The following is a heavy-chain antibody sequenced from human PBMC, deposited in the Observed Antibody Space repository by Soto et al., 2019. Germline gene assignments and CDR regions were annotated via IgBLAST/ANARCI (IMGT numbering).Heavy chain of an antibody. CDR2: IYYSGST. D-gene: IGHD3-10*01. Sequence: PSETLSLTCTVSGGSISRSSYYWGWIRQPPGKGLEWIGSIYYSGSTYYNVSLKSRVTISVDTSKNQSSLKLSSVTAADTAVYYCATLWFGESGYWGQGTLVTVSS. J-gene: IGHJ4*02. V-gene: IGHV4-39*01. CDR3: ATLWFGESGY. CDR1: GGSISRSSYY.